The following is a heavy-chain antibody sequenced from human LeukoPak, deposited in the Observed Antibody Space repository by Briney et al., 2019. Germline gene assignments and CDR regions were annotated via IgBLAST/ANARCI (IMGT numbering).Heavy chain of an antibody. D-gene: IGHD2-8*01. CDR1: GGSIISYY. J-gene: IGHJ4*02. CDR3: AKMEGLAFDY. Sequence: TPSETLSLTCTVSGGSIISYYWSWIRQPPGKGLEWIGYVYYSGRTNYNSSLKSRVTISADTSKNQFSLRLSSVTAADTAVYYCAKMEGLAFDYWGQGTLVTVSS. V-gene: IGHV4-59*01. CDR2: VYYSGRT.